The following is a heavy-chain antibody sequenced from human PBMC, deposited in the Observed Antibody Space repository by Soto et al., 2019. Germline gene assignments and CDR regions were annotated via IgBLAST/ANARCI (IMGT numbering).Heavy chain of an antibody. CDR1: GYTFTSYG. CDR2: ISAYNGNT. D-gene: IGHD3-22*01. CDR3: ARDGCINSSGYYYWFDP. J-gene: IGHJ5*02. Sequence: ASVKVSCKASGYTFTSYGISWVRQAPGQGLEWMGWISAYNGNTNYAQKLQGRVTMTTDTSTSTAYMELRSLRSDDTAVYYCARDGCINSSGYYYWFDPWGQGTLVTVSS. V-gene: IGHV1-18*01.